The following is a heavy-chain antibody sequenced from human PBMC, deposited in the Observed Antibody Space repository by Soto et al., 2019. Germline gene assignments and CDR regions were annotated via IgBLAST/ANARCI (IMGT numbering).Heavy chain of an antibody. J-gene: IGHJ4*02. D-gene: IGHD3-22*01. V-gene: IGHV3-23*01. CDR3: AKARYYDSSGYYPLDY. Sequence: GGSLRLSCAASGFTFSSYAMSWVRQAPGKGLEWVSAISGSGGSTYYADSVKGRFTISRDNSKNTLYLQMNSLRAEDTAVYYCAKARYYDSSGYYPLDYWGQGTLVTVSS. CDR2: ISGSGGST. CDR1: GFTFSSYA.